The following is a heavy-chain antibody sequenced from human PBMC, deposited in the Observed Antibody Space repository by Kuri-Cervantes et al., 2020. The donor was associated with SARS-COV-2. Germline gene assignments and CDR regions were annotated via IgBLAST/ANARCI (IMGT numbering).Heavy chain of an antibody. CDR2: ISYDGSNK. J-gene: IGHJ4*02. D-gene: IGHD6-13*01. CDR3: ASEGIAAAPKDY. CDR1: GFTFGDYA. Sequence: GESLKISCTASGFTFGDYAMSWVRQAPGKGLEWVAVISYDGSNKYYADSVKGRFTISRDNSKNTLYLQMNSLRAEDTAVYYCASEGIAAAPKDYWGQGTLVTVSS. V-gene: IGHV3-30-3*01.